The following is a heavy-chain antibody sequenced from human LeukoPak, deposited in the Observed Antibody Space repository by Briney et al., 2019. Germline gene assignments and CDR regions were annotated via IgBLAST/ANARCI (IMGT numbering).Heavy chain of an antibody. D-gene: IGHD3-16*02. Sequence: PSETLSLTCAVSGGSFSGYYWCWIRQPPREGLGWMGEINHSGSTNYNPSLKSRVTISVDTSKNQFSLKLSSVTAADTAVYYCARGPLYYDYVWGSYRKRYDAFDIWGQGTMVTVSS. CDR2: INHSGST. V-gene: IGHV4-34*01. CDR1: GGSFSGYY. J-gene: IGHJ3*02. CDR3: ARGPLYYDYVWGSYRKRYDAFDI.